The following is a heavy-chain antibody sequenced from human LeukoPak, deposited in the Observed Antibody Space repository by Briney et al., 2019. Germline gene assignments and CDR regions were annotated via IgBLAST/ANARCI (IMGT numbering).Heavy chain of an antibody. Sequence: SETLSLTCTVSGGSITSYYWSWIRQPPGKGLEWIGYIYHSGTTNYNPSLNSRVTISVDPSKTQYSLRLSSVTAAGTTVYYCAQKAPYAPGYSQHWGQGTLVTVSS. J-gene: IGHJ1*01. CDR2: IYHSGTT. CDR3: AQKAPYAPGYSQH. V-gene: IGHV4-59*01. D-gene: IGHD3-16*01. CDR1: GGSITSYY.